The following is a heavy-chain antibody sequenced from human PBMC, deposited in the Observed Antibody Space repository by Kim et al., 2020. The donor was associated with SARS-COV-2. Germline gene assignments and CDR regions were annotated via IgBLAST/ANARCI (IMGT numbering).Heavy chain of an antibody. CDR2: IYYSGST. J-gene: IGHJ4*02. CDR1: GGSISSGGYY. D-gene: IGHD1-20*01. Sequence: SETLSLTCTVSGGSISSGGYYWSWIRQHPGKGLEWIGYIYYSGSTYYTPSLKSRVTISVDTSKHQFSLKLSSVTAADTAVYYCERDRITGTVDSWGQGTLVTVSP. V-gene: IGHV4-31*03. CDR3: ERDRITGTVDS.